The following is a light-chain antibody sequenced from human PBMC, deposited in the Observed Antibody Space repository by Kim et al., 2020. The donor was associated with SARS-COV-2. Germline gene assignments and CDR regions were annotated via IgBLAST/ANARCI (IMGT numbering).Light chain of an antibody. CDR3: SSYAGKNNYV. J-gene: IGLJ1*01. Sequence: QAVALSCPGSRDDVGFYNYVARYQPQPGKAPKHMLYEVNKRPAGVPDRFSGSKSGNTASLTVSGLQAEDEATYYCSSYAGKNNYVVGSGAKVTVL. CDR2: EVN. CDR1: RDDVGFYNY. V-gene: IGLV2-8*01.